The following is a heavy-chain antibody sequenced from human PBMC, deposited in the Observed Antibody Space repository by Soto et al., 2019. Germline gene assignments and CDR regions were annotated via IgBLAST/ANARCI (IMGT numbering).Heavy chain of an antibody. D-gene: IGHD2-15*01. CDR2: ISYDGSHK. V-gene: IGHV3-30*18. J-gene: IGHJ4*02. CDR3: AKERIVVVVAGLDS. CDR1: GFTFNTYG. Sequence: QVQLVESGGGVVQPGRSLRLSCTASGFTFNTYGMHWVRQAPGKGLEWVAIISYDGSHKYYADSVKGRFTNSRDNSENTLYLEMSSLRPEDTALYFCAKERIVVVVAGLDSWGQGTLVTVSS.